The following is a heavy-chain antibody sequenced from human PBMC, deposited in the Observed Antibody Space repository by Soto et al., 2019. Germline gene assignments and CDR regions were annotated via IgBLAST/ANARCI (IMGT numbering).Heavy chain of an antibody. J-gene: IGHJ4*02. Sequence: SENLHLTCAVSGGSSGRNYYSCSWIRQPPVRDLEWIGNTSNTGGADYNPSLKSRVTMSVDRSRNQFSLKLNSVTAADTAVYYWARGGQDFWSGPFDYWGRGALVTVS. V-gene: IGHV4-30-2*01. D-gene: IGHD3-3*01. CDR1: GGSSGRNYYS. CDR2: TSNTGGA. CDR3: ARGGQDFWSGPFDY.